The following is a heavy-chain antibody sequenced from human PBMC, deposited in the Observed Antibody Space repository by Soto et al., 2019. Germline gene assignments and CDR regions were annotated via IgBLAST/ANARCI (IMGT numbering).Heavy chain of an antibody. J-gene: IGHJ1*01. CDR2: ISGRGGST. CDR1: GVTFSSYA. Sequence: EVQLLESGGGLVQPGGSLRLSCAASGVTFSSYAMSWVRQAPGKGLAWVSAISGRGGSTYYADSVKGRFTISRDNSKNTLYLQMNSLRAEDTAVYYCATDPRTEDIVVVVAATHAGYFQHGGQGTLVTVSS. CDR3: ATDPRTEDIVVVVAATHAGYFQH. V-gene: IGHV3-23*01. D-gene: IGHD2-15*01.